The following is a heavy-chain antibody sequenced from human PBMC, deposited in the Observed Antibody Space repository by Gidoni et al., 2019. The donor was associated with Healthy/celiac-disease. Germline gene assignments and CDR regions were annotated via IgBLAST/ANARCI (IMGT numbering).Heavy chain of an antibody. CDR2: ISSSSSYI. V-gene: IGHV3-21*01. J-gene: IGHJ4*02. D-gene: IGHD1-7*01. CDR3: AREEGALKYNWNYILDY. Sequence: EVQLVESGGGLVKPGGSLRLSCAASGFTFSSYSMNWVRPAAGKGLEWVSSISSSSSYIYYADSVKVRFTIARDNAKNSLYLQMNSLRAEDTAVYYCAREEGALKYNWNYILDYWGQGTLVTVSS. CDR1: GFTFSSYS.